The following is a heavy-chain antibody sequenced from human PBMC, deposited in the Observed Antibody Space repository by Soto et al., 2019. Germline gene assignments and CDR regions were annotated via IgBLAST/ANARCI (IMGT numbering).Heavy chain of an antibody. CDR1: GGTFSSYA. J-gene: IGHJ6*02. CDR2: IIPIFGTA. V-gene: IGHV1-69*01. D-gene: IGHD6-13*01. CDR3: AIRIAAAGTSWRSKGYCDGMDV. Sequence: QVQLVQSGAEVKKPGSSVKVSCKASGGTFSSYAISWVRQAPGQGLEWMGGIIPIFGTANYAQKIQGRVTITADESTSTAYMELSSLRSEETAVYYCAIRIAAAGTSWRSKGYCDGMDVWGQGTTVTVSS.